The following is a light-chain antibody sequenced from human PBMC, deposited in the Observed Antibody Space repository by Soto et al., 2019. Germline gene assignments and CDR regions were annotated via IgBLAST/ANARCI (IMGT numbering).Light chain of an antibody. Sequence: QSALTQPRSVSGSPGQSVTISCTGASGDVGGYNFVSWYQQHPGKAPTLMIFDVSQRPSGVPDRFSGSTSGNTASLTISGLQAEDEADYYCCSYGGSYTWVFGGGTEVTVL. CDR2: DVS. V-gene: IGLV2-11*01. CDR3: CSYGGSYTWV. CDR1: SGDVGGYNF. J-gene: IGLJ3*02.